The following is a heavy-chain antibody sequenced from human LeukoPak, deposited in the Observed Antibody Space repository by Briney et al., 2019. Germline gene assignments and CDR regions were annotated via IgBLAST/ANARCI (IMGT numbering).Heavy chain of an antibody. V-gene: IGHV1-46*01. Sequence: ASVKVSCKASGYTFTNYFIHWVRQAPGQGLEWMGAIHPSAGTTTYTQKFQGRVTMTRDMSTSTVYMDLSSLTSEDTAFYYCARTPYTSASYRTFYFDYWGQGTLLSVSS. D-gene: IGHD6-19*01. CDR2: IHPSAGTT. J-gene: IGHJ4*02. CDR3: ARTPYTSASYRTFYFDY. CDR1: GYTFTNYF.